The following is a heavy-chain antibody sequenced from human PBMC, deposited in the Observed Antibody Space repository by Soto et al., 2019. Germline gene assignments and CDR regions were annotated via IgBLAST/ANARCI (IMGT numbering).Heavy chain of an antibody. CDR3: ARESHDILTGPPWVWYFDL. Sequence: QVQLQQWGAGPLRPLETLSLTCGVSGGSFSGYYWAWIRQSPGKGVEWIGEINDRGSINYNPSLKSRVSISVDTSKNHYSLNLRSVTAADTAVYYCARESHDILTGPPWVWYFDLWGRGTLVTV. V-gene: IGHV4-34*01. J-gene: IGHJ2*01. D-gene: IGHD3-9*01. CDR2: INDRGSI. CDR1: GGSFSGYY.